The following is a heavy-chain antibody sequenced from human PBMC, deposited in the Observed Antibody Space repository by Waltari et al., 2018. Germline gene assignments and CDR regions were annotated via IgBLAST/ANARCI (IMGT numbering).Heavy chain of an antibody. CDR3: ARIPYYYDKAPLDS. CDR2: IIPFFGAP. CDR1: GGTFSCYG. J-gene: IGHJ4*02. V-gene: IGHV1-69*18. Sequence: QVQLVQSGAEVKKPGSSVQVSCKASGGTFSCYGISWVRQAPGQRLEWMGKIIPFFGAPDYAENFQGRVTITADESTTTTYLELSSLTSEDTAVYYCARIPYYYDKAPLDSWGQGTLVTVSP. D-gene: IGHD3-16*01.